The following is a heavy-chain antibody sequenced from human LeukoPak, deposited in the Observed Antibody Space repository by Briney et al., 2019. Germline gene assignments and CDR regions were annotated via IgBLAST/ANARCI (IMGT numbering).Heavy chain of an antibody. CDR2: ISSSDSTI. D-gene: IGHD6-19*01. J-gene: IGHJ3*02. Sequence: PGGSLRLSCAASGFTFSSYEMHWVRQAPGKGLEWVSYISSSDSTIYYADSVKGRFTISRDNAKNSLYLQMNSLRAEDTAVYYCARFGMQWHDAFDIWGQGTMVTVSS. CDR1: GFTFSSYE. V-gene: IGHV3-48*03. CDR3: ARFGMQWHDAFDI.